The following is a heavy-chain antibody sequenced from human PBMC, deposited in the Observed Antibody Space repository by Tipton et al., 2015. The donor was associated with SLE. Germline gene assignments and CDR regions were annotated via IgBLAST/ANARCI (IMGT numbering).Heavy chain of an antibody. CDR3: ARDGSIAAPSDY. CDR2: ISSSSSYT. J-gene: IGHJ4*02. D-gene: IGHD6-6*01. CDR1: GFTFSDYY. Sequence: SLRLSCAASGFTFSDYYMSWIRQAPGKGLEWVSYISSSSSYTNYADFVKGRFTISRDNAKNSLYLQMNSLRAEDTAVYYCARDGSIAAPSDYWGQGTLVTVSS. V-gene: IGHV3-11*05.